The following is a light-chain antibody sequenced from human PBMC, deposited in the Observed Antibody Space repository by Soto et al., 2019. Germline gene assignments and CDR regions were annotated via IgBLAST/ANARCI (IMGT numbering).Light chain of an antibody. CDR3: QQYNSYPWT. Sequence: EIVMTQSPATLSLSPGGRATLSFGASQSISDTLAWYQQKPGQAPRLLIYGASTRAPGFPARFSGSGSGTDFTLTISSLQSEDFATYYCQQYNSYPWTFGLGTKVDIK. CDR1: QSISDT. CDR2: GAS. V-gene: IGKV3-15*01. J-gene: IGKJ1*01.